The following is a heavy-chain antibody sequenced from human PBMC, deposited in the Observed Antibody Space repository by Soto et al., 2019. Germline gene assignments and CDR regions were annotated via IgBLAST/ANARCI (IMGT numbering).Heavy chain of an antibody. CDR1: GFSLSTCGLG. CDR3: AHRPSGWYLFDY. V-gene: IGHV2-5*01. J-gene: IGHJ4*02. D-gene: IGHD6-19*01. CDR2: IYWNDDK. Sequence: QITLKESGPTLVIPTQTLTLTCTFSGFSLSTCGLGVGWIRQPPGKALEWLALIYWNDDKRYSPSLKARLTITKDTSKNQVVLTMTNMDPVDTATYYCAHRPSGWYLFDYWGQGTLVTVSS.